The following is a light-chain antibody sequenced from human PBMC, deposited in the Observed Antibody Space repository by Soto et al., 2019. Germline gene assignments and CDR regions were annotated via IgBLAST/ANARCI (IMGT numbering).Light chain of an antibody. V-gene: IGKV3-11*01. J-gene: IGKJ5*01. CDR3: QQRSNWPVT. CDR1: QSVSSY. CDR2: DAS. Sequence: EIVLTQSPATLSLSPVKIATLSFRASQSVSSYLAWYQQKPGQAPRLLIYDASNRATDIPARFSGSGSGTDLTLTISSLEPEDFAVYYCQQRSNWPVTFGQGTRLEIK.